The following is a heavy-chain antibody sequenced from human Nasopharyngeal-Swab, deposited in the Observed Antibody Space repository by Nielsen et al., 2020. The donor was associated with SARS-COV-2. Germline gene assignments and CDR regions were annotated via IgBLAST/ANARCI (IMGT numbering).Heavy chain of an antibody. CDR1: GFTFSSYA. V-gene: IGHV3-23*01. J-gene: IGHJ4*02. D-gene: IGHD6-19*01. CDR3: ARDRGAVAGHYYFDY. CDR2: ISGSGGST. Sequence: GGSLRLSCAASGFTFSSYAMSWVRQSPGKGLEWVSAISGSGGSTYYADSVKGRFTISRDNSKNTLYLQMNSLRAEDTAVYYCARDRGAVAGHYYFDYWGQGTLVTVSS.